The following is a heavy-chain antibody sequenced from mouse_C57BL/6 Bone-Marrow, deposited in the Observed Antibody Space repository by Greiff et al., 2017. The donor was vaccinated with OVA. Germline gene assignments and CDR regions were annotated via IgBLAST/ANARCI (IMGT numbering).Heavy chain of an antibody. V-gene: IGHV1-52*01. J-gene: IGHJ2*01. CDR2: IDPSDSET. D-gene: IGHD2-1*01. CDR3: ARGGGNYPYFDY. Sequence: QVQLKQPGAELVRPGSSVKLSCKASGYTFTSYWMHWVKQRPIQGLEWIGNIDPSDSETHYNQKFKDKATLTVDKSSSTAYMQLSSLTSEDSAVYYCARGGGNYPYFDYWGQGTTLTVSS. CDR1: GYTFTSYW.